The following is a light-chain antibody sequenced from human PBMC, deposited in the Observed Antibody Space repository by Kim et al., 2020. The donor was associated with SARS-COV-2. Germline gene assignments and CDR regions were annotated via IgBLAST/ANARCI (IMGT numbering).Light chain of an antibody. CDR3: NSRDSSGNHVV. Sequence: ALGQKVRITCRGDSLRSYYASWYQQKPGQAPVLVIYGKNNRPSGIPVRFSGSSSGNTASLTITGAQAEDEADYYCNSRDSSGNHVVFGGGTKLTVL. J-gene: IGLJ2*01. V-gene: IGLV3-19*01. CDR1: SLRSYY. CDR2: GKN.